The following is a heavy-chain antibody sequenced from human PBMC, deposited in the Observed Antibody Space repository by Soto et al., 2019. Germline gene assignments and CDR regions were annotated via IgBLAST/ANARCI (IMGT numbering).Heavy chain of an antibody. CDR1: GFTFSNAW. D-gene: IGHD4-17*01. J-gene: IGHJ4*02. CDR3: TTTPDYGDYVDY. V-gene: IGHV3-15*07. Sequence: EVQLVESGGGLVKPGGSLRLSCAASGFTFSNAWMNWVRQAPGKGLEWVGRIKSKTDGGTTDYAAPVKGRFTISRDDSKNTLYMQMNSLKTEDTAVYYCTTTPDYGDYVDYWGQGTLVTVSS. CDR2: IKSKTDGGTT.